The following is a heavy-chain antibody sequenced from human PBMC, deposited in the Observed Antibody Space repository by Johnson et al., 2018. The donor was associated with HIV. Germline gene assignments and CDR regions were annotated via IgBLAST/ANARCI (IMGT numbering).Heavy chain of an antibody. Sequence: VQLVESGGGLIQPGGSLRLSCAASGFTVSSNYMSWVRQAPGKGLEWVSVIYSGGNTIYYADSMKGRFPISRDNAKNSLYLQMNSLRAEDTALYYCVRGGLGYQNIHDPFDIWGQGTMVTVSS. J-gene: IGHJ3*02. CDR3: VRGGLGYQNIHDPFDI. CDR1: GFTVSSNY. D-gene: IGHD3-16*02. CDR2: IYSGGNTI. V-gene: IGHV3-53*01.